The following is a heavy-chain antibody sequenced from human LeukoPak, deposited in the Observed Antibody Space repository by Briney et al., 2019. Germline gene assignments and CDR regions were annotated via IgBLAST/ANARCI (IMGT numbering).Heavy chain of an antibody. V-gene: IGHV3-48*04. Sequence: GGSLRLSCAASGFSFRSHWMAWVRQAPGSGLQWVSYISSGRPTTNYAASVRGRFTVSRDNAKSSLYLQMNNLRVEDTGVYYCARGGTARPDYWGQGTLVTVSS. CDR2: ISSGRPTT. J-gene: IGHJ4*02. CDR3: ARGGTARPDY. D-gene: IGHD6-6*01. CDR1: GFSFRSHW.